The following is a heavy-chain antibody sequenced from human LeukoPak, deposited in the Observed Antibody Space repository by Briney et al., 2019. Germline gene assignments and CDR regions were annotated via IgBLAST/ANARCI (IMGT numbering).Heavy chain of an antibody. CDR1: GYTLTSYG. D-gene: IGHD2-2*01. Sequence: GASVKVSCKASGYTLTSYGISWVRQAPGQGLEWMGWISAYNGNTNYAQKLQGRVTMTTDTSTSTAYMELRSLRSDDTAVYYCARAVYCSSTSCYFVPFDPWGQGTLVTVSS. CDR3: ARAVYCSSTSCYFVPFDP. V-gene: IGHV1-18*01. CDR2: ISAYNGNT. J-gene: IGHJ5*02.